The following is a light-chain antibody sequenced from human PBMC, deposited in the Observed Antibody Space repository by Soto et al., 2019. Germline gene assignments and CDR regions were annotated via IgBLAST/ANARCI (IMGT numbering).Light chain of an antibody. CDR3: QQRSNWPPT. J-gene: IGKJ5*01. CDR1: QTVRNNY. CDR2: DAS. V-gene: IGKV3D-20*02. Sequence: EFVLTQSPVTLSLSPGERATLSCRASQTVRNNYLAWYQQKPGQAPRLLIYDASSRATGIPARFSGSGSGTDFTLTISRLEPADFAVYYCQQRSNWPPTFGQGTRLEIK.